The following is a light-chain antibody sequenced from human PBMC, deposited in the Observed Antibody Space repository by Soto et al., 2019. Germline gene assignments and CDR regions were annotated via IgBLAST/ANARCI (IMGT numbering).Light chain of an antibody. J-gene: IGKJ5*01. CDR3: QQHKTWPPIT. Sequence: EIELTQSPATLSLSPGERATLSCRASQNVEGYLAWYQQKPGQAPRLLIYDASNRATGIPARFSGSGSGTDFTLTISSLEPEDFAVYYCQQHKTWPPITFGQGTRLEIK. V-gene: IGKV3-11*01. CDR1: QNVEGY. CDR2: DAS.